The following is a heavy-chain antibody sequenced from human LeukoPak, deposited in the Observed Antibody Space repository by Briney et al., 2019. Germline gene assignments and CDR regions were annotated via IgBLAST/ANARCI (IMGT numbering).Heavy chain of an antibody. Sequence: GGSLRLSCAASGFPFRSYGMHWVRQAPGKGLEWVARLVYDERNDYANSVKGRFTISRDNSKNMLYLQMDNLRVDDTAMYYCARDLSAAYDFWGQGILVTVSS. CDR2: LVYDERN. J-gene: IGHJ4*02. CDR1: GFPFRSYG. CDR3: ARDLSAAYDF. D-gene: IGHD2-21*01. V-gene: IGHV3-33*01.